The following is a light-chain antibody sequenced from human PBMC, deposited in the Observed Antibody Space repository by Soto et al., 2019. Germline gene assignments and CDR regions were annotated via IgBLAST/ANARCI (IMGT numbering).Light chain of an antibody. CDR1: SSNIGAGYD. V-gene: IGLV1-40*01. CDR2: GNS. Sequence: QAVVTQPPSVSGAPGQRDTISCTESSSNIGAGYDVHWYQQLPGTAPKLLIYGNSNRPSGVPDRFSGSKSGTSASLAITGLQAEDEADYYCQSYDSSLSGWVFGGGTKVTVL. CDR3: QSYDSSLSGWV. J-gene: IGLJ3*02.